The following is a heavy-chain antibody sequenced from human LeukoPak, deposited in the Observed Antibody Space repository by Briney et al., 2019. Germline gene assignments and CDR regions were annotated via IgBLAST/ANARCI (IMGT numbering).Heavy chain of an antibody. D-gene: IGHD6-19*01. V-gene: IGHV4-4*02. CDR2: IYHSGST. Sequence: SETLSLTCAVSGGSISSSNWWSWVRQPPGKGLEWIGEIYHSGSTNYNPSLKSRVTISVDKSKNQFSLKLSSATAADTAVYYCASMLGYSSGWYRSDWFDPWGQGTLVTVSS. J-gene: IGHJ5*02. CDR1: GGSISSSNW. CDR3: ASMLGYSSGWYRSDWFDP.